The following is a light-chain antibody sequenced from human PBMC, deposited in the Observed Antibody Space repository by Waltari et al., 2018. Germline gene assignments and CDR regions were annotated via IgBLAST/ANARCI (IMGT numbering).Light chain of an antibody. CDR1: QSISNY. J-gene: IGKJ1*01. CDR3: QQSYSSPRT. Sequence: DIQMIQSPSSLSASVGDRVTITCRASQSISNYLNWYQQKPGKAPKVLINAASSLENGGPSRVSGSGSGTDFTLTISSLQPEDFATYHCQQSYSSPRTFGQGTKVEIK. CDR2: AAS. V-gene: IGKV1-39*01.